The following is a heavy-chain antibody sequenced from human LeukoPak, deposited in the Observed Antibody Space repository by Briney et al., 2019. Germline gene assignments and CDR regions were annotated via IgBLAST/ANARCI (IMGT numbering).Heavy chain of an antibody. Sequence: GESLKISCRGSGYIFGNYLIAWVRQMPGKGLEWMGIVYPGDSSTKYSPSFQGQVTISVDRSINTAYLQWSSLTASDTAMYYCARLTDYYDSSGYYRNYNWFDPWGQGTLVTVSS. CDR3: ARLTDYYDSSGYYRNYNWFDP. J-gene: IGHJ5*02. CDR2: VYPGDSST. D-gene: IGHD3-22*01. V-gene: IGHV5-51*01. CDR1: GYIFGNYL.